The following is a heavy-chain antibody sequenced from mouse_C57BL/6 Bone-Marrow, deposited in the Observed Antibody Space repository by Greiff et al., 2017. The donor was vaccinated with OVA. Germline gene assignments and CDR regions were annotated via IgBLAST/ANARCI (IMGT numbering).Heavy chain of an antibody. V-gene: IGHV14-4*01. CDR3: TTGWAWFAY. Sequence: EVKLQESGAELVRPGASVKLSCTASGFNIKDDYMHWVKQRPEQGLEWIGWIDPENGDTDYASKFQGKATITADTSSNTAYLQLSSLTSEDTAVYYCTTGWAWFAYWGQGTLVTVSA. CDR1: GFNIKDDY. J-gene: IGHJ3*01. CDR2: IDPENGDT.